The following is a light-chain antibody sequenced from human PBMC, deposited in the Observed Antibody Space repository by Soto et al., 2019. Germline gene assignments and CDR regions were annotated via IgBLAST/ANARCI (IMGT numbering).Light chain of an antibody. CDR3: AAWDDSLNGVI. J-gene: IGLJ2*01. V-gene: IGLV1-44*01. Sequence: QSVLTQPPSASGTPGQRVTISCSGSSSNIGRNTVNWYQQLPGTSPKLLIFSDNQRPSGVPDRFSGSKSGTSASLAISGLQSEDEGEYYCAAWDDSLNGVIFGGGTKLTVL. CDR1: SSNIGRNT. CDR2: SDN.